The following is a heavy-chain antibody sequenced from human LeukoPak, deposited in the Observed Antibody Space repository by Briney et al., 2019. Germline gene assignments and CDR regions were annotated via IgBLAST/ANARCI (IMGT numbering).Heavy chain of an antibody. Sequence: GGFLRLSCAASGFTVSSNYMSWVRQAPGKGLEWVSVIYSGGSTYYADSVKGRFTISRDNSKNTLYLQMNSLRAEDTAVYYCARDQTVPPGDAFDIWGQGTMVTVSS. J-gene: IGHJ3*02. V-gene: IGHV3-53*01. CDR2: IYSGGST. CDR3: ARDQTVPPGDAFDI. D-gene: IGHD4-17*01. CDR1: GFTVSSNY.